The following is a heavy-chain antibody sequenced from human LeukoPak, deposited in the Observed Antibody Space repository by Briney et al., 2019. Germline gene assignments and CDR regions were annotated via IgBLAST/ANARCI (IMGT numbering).Heavy chain of an antibody. Sequence: ASVKVSCKASGYTFIRYYMHWVRQAPGQGLEWMGWINPNSGGTNYAQKFQGRVTMTRDTSISTAYMELSRLRSDDTAVYYCARVVVVPAAIFGRYGMDVWGQGTTVTVSS. CDR3: ARVVVVPAAIFGRYGMDV. CDR1: GYTFIRYY. CDR2: INPNSGGT. D-gene: IGHD2-2*01. J-gene: IGHJ6*02. V-gene: IGHV1-2*02.